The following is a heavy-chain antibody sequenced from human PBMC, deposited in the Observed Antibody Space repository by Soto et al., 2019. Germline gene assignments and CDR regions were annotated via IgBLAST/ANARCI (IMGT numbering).Heavy chain of an antibody. V-gene: IGHV1-18*04. CDR1: GYTFTSYG. CDR2: ISAYNGNT. Sequence: ASVKVSCKASGYTFTSYGISWVRQAPGQGLEWMGWISAYNGNTNYVQKLQGRVTMTTDTSTSTAYMELRSLRSDDTAVYYCASTQRDGYNYVFDYWGQGTLVTVSS. J-gene: IGHJ4*02. D-gene: IGHD5-12*01. CDR3: ASTQRDGYNYVFDY.